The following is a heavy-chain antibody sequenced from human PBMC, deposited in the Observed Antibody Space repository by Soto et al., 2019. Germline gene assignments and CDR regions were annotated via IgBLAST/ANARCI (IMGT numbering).Heavy chain of an antibody. CDR3: ARLSTPSKIMITFGGVIDHTTNWFDP. D-gene: IGHD3-16*02. Sequence: SETLSLTCTVSGGSISSYYWSWIRQPPGKGLEWIGYIYYSGSTNYNPSLKSRVTISVDTSKNQFSLKLSSVTAADTAVYYCARLSTPSKIMITFGGVIDHTTNWFDPWGQGTLVTVSS. V-gene: IGHV4-59*01. J-gene: IGHJ5*02. CDR1: GGSISSYY. CDR2: IYYSGST.